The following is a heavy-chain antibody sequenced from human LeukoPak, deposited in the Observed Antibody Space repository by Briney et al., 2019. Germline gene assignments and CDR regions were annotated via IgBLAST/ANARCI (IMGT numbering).Heavy chain of an antibody. J-gene: IGHJ5*02. CDR1: GYTFTSYG. Sequence: ASVKVSCKASGYTFTSYGISWVRQAPGQGLEWMGWISAYNGNTNYAQKLQGRVTMTTDTSTSTAYMELRSLRSDDTAVYYCARAEYYYDSSGYWNWFDPWGQGTLVTVSS. D-gene: IGHD3-22*01. V-gene: IGHV1-18*01. CDR2: ISAYNGNT. CDR3: ARAEYYYDSSGYWNWFDP.